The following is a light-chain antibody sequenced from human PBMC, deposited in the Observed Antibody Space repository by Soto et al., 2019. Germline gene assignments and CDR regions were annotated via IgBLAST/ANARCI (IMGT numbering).Light chain of an antibody. CDR1: QTISSW. CDR2: AAY. CDR3: QQYYSSPLT. V-gene: IGKV1-27*01. J-gene: IGKJ4*01. Sequence: DIQMTQSPSTLSGSVGARVPITCRASQTISSWLAWYQQNPGKPPKLLIYAAYTLRSGVPSRFSGSGSGTDFTLTISSLQAEDVAVYYCQQYYSSPLTFGGGTKVDNK.